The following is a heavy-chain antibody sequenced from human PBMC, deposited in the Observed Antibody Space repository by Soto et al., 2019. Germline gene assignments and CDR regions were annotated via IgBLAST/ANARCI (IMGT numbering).Heavy chain of an antibody. CDR1: GFTFSSYA. Sequence: GGSLRLSCAASGFTFSSYAMSWGRQAPGKGLEWISAISGSGGSTYYADSVKGRFTISRDNSKNTLYLQMNSLRAEDTAVYYCAKRWVAALPDYGMDVWGQGTTVTVSS. CDR3: AKRWVAALPDYGMDV. D-gene: IGHD6-6*01. J-gene: IGHJ6*02. V-gene: IGHV3-23*01. CDR2: ISGSGGST.